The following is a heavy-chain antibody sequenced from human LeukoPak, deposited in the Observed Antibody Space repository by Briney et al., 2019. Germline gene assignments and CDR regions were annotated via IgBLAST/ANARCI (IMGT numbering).Heavy chain of an antibody. Sequence: ASVKVSCKASGYTFTSYYMHWVRQAPGQGLEWMGIINPSGGSTSYAQKFQGRVTMTRDKSTSTVYMELSSLRSEDTAVYYCARTNKGIFGVVTARRGYFQHWGQGTLVTVSS. CDR2: INPSGGST. J-gene: IGHJ1*01. CDR1: GYTFTSYY. CDR3: ARTNKGIFGVVTARRGYFQH. D-gene: IGHD3-3*01. V-gene: IGHV1-46*01.